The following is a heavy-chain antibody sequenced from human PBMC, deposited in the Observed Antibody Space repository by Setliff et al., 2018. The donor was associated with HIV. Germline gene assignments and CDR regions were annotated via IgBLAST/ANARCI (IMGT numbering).Heavy chain of an antibody. Sequence: NPSETLSLTCTVSSYSVTRGYYWAWIRQPPGNGLEWIGNMYPSGSSYFNPTLQSRVTMSADTSKKQFCLKLSSVTAADTAVYYCARVGYCSSTNCYWGRPSYGMGVWGQGTTVTVSS. D-gene: IGHD2-2*01. CDR1: SYSVTRGYY. CDR2: MYPSGSS. CDR3: ARVGYCSSTNCYWGRPSYGMGV. J-gene: IGHJ6*02. V-gene: IGHV4-38-2*02.